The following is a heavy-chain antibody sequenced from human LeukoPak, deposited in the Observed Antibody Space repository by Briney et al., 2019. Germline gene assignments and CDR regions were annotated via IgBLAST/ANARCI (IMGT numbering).Heavy chain of an antibody. CDR3: VRKESGDSYAFDI. CDR2: ISGSGGST. Sequence: GGSLRLSCAASGFTFSSYGMNWVRQAPGKGLEWVSVISGSGGSTYYGDSVKGRFTISRDNSKNTLWLQMNSLRAEDTAVYYCVRKESGDSYAFDIWGQGTMVTVSS. J-gene: IGHJ3*02. D-gene: IGHD4-17*01. CDR1: GFTFSSYG. V-gene: IGHV3-23*01.